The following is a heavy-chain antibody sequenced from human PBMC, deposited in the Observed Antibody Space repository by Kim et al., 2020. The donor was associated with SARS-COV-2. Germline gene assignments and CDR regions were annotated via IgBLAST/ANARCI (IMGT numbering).Heavy chain of an antibody. Sequence: SETLSLICTVSGYSINKVYQWVWIRQPPGKGLEWLGSISYSGRTNYNPSFKSRVSMSLDTSKNQFSLNVTSVTGADTALYYCARAAGTRDWFDPWGQGT. D-gene: IGHD1-1*01. CDR2: ISYSGRT. CDR1: GYSINKVYQ. V-gene: IGHV4-38-2*02. CDR3: ARAAGTRDWFDP. J-gene: IGHJ5*02.